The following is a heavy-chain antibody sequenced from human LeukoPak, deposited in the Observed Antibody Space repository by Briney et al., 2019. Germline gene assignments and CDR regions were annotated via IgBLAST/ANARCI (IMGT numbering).Heavy chain of an antibody. D-gene: IGHD6-19*01. CDR2: ISGSGGST. Sequence: GGSLRLSCAASGFTFSSYAMSWVRQAPGKGLEWVSAISGSGGSTYYADSVKGRFTISRDNSKTTPYLKMKSLRYEDTDGYCCAKKTGDCGSVSRQWPAKRKKWFDPWGQGTLVTVSS. J-gene: IGHJ5*02. V-gene: IGHV3-23*01. CDR1: GFTFSSYA. CDR3: AKKTGDCGSVSRQWPAKRKKWFDP.